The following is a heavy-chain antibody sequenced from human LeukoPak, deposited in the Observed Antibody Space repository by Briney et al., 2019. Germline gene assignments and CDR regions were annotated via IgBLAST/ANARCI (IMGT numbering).Heavy chain of an antibody. CDR3: ARDPRNYDSSGDYFDY. Sequence: SETLSLTCTVSGGSISSSSYYWGWVRQPPGRGLEWIGSIYYSGSTYYNPSLKSRVTISVDTSNNQFSLKLSSVTAADTAVYYCARDPRNYDSSGDYFDYWGQGTLVTVSS. CDR2: IYYSGST. V-gene: IGHV4-39*07. CDR1: GGSISSSSYY. D-gene: IGHD3-22*01. J-gene: IGHJ4*02.